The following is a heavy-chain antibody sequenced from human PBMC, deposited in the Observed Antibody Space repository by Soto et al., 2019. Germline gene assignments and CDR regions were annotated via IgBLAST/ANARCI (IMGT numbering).Heavy chain of an antibody. V-gene: IGHV1-8*01. Sequence: ASVKVSCKASGYTFTSYDINWVRQATGQGLEWMGWMNPNSGNKGYAPKFQGRVTMTRNTSISTAYMELSSLRSEDTAVYYCARGIVVVAAWWFDPWGQGTLVTVSS. CDR1: GYTFTSYD. D-gene: IGHD2-15*01. CDR3: ARGIVVVAAWWFDP. J-gene: IGHJ5*02. CDR2: MNPNSGNK.